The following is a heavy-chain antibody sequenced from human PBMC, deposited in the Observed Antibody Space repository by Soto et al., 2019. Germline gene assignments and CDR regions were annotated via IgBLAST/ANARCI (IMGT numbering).Heavy chain of an antibody. D-gene: IGHD3-10*01. CDR1: GYIFTSYA. V-gene: IGHV1-18*01. CDR2: INTFNGNT. CDR3: ARVTFGSSYHFDY. Sequence: QVQLVPSGAEVKKPGASVTVSCKASGYIFTSYAITWVRQAPGQGLEWMGWINTFNGNTNYAQNLQGRVTMTTDTSTNTAYMEVRSLRSDDTAVYFCARVTFGSSYHFDYWGQGTLVTVSS. J-gene: IGHJ4*02.